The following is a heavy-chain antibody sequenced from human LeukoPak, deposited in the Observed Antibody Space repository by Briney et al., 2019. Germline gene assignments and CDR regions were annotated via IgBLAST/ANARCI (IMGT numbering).Heavy chain of an antibody. J-gene: IGHJ1*01. V-gene: IGHV1-46*01. D-gene: IGHD2-21*01. Sequence: ASVKVSCKASGYTFINYYMHWVRQAPGQGLEWMGIINPSGGSTSYAQKFQGRVTMTRDTSTSTVYMELSSLSSEDTAVYYCARDESTSILWWWGQGTLVTVSS. CDR3: ARDESTSILWW. CDR2: INPSGGST. CDR1: GYTFINYY.